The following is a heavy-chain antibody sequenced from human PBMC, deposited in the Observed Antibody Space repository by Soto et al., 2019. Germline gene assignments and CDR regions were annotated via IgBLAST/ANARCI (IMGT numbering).Heavy chain of an antibody. D-gene: IGHD1-7*01. V-gene: IGHV4-4*02. CDR2: IYRTGSA. CDR1: GGSFTSNNW. Sequence: QVQLQESGPGLVKPSGTLSLPCAVSGGSFTSNNWWTWVRQPPGQGLEWIGEIYRTGSANYNPSLKRRVTISSDKSENPFSMKVTSLTAAGTAVYYCASRDQGTSVAYWGKVPMVALSS. J-gene: IGHJ4*02. CDR3: ASRDQGTSVAY.